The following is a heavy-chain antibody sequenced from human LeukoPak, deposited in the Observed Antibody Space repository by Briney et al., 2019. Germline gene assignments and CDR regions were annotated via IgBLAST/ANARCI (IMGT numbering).Heavy chain of an antibody. Sequence: SVKVSCKASGGTFSSYAISWVRQASGQGLEWMGGIIPIFGTANYAQKFQGRVTITTDESTSTAYMELSSLRSEDTAVYYCARRRRRSSSEDYWGQGTLVTVSS. J-gene: IGHJ4*02. V-gene: IGHV1-69*05. CDR1: GGTFSSYA. CDR2: IIPIFGTA. CDR3: ARRRRRSSSEDY. D-gene: IGHD6-6*01.